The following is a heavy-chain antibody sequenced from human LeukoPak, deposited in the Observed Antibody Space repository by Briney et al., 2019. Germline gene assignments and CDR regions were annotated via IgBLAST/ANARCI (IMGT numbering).Heavy chain of an antibody. Sequence: GGSLRLSCAASGFTFSSYAMSWVRQAPGKGLEWVSAISGSGGSTYYADSVKGRFTISRDNAKNSLYLQMNSLRAEDTAVYYCARDKVGLFDYWGQGTLVTVSS. CDR1: GFTFSSYA. V-gene: IGHV3-23*01. J-gene: IGHJ4*02. D-gene: IGHD1-26*01. CDR3: ARDKVGLFDY. CDR2: ISGSGGST.